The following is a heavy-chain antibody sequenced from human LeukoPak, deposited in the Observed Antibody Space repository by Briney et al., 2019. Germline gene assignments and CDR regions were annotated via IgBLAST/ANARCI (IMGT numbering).Heavy chain of an antibody. J-gene: IGHJ6*02. CDR3: ARVVLLEGYYYYGMDV. Sequence: GGSLSLSWAASGFTFSSFAMHWVRQAPGKGLGWGAVISYDGSNKYYADSVKGRFTISRDNSKNTLYLQMNSLRAEDTAVYYCARVVLLEGYYYYGMDVWGQGTTVTVSS. CDR2: ISYDGSNK. V-gene: IGHV3-30-3*01. D-gene: IGHD3-10*01. CDR1: GFTFSSFA.